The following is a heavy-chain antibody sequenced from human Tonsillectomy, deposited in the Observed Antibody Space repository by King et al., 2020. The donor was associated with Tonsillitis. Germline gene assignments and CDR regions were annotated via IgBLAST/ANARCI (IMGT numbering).Heavy chain of an antibody. V-gene: IGHV3-9*01. CDR3: AKDRDAYSNYYFDY. J-gene: IGHJ4*02. CDR2: ITWNSGII. D-gene: IGHD4-11*01. CDR1: GFTFDDYA. Sequence: QLVESGGGLVQPGRSLRLSCAASGFTFDDYAMQWVRQAPGKGLEWVSSITWNSGIISYSDSAKGRFTISRDNAKNSLYLHMNSLRSEDTAFYYCAKDRDAYSNYYFDYCGQGTLVTVSS.